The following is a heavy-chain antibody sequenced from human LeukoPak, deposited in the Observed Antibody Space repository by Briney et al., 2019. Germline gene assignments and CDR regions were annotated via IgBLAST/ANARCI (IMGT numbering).Heavy chain of an antibody. D-gene: IGHD3-16*01. Sequence: SETLSLTCAVYGGSFSGFHWSWIRQPPGKGLEWIGEINHSGSTKYNPSLKSRVTISVDTSKSQFSLKVNSVTAADTAVYYCTNLMITFGGKLSDYWGQGTLVTVSS. CDR2: INHSGST. J-gene: IGHJ4*02. CDR1: GGSFSGFH. V-gene: IGHV4-34*01. CDR3: TNLMITFGGKLSDY.